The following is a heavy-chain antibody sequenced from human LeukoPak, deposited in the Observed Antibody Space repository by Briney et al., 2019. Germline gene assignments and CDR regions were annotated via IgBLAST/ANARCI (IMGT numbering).Heavy chain of an antibody. V-gene: IGHV3-48*04. Sequence: PGGSLRLSCTASGFNFNSYSMNWVRQAPGKGLEWISYIGGRGDSMFYADSVKGRFTISRDNAKNSLYLQMNSLRAEDTAVYYCASVDVSGYYTNWFDPWGQGTLVTVSS. J-gene: IGHJ5*02. CDR2: IGGRGDSM. CDR1: GFNFNSYS. CDR3: ASVDVSGYYTNWFDP. D-gene: IGHD3-22*01.